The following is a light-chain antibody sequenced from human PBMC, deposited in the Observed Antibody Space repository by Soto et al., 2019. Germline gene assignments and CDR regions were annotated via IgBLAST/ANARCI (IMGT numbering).Light chain of an antibody. CDR2: DAS. Sequence: DIQMTQSPSSLSVSVGDRVTITCQASQDITNNLIWYQQKPGKAPTLLIYDASDLYTGVPSRFGGSGSGTDFTFPISSLPPEDIATYYCQQYDHLPLTLGQGARVE. CDR3: QQYDHLPLT. J-gene: IGKJ5*01. V-gene: IGKV1-33*01. CDR1: QDITNN.